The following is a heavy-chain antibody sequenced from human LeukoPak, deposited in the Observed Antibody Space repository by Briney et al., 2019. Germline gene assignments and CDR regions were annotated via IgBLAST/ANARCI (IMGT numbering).Heavy chain of an antibody. CDR2: INHSGST. J-gene: IGHJ3*02. CDR3: AQSIAVAGHDAFDI. V-gene: IGHV4-34*01. CDR1: GGSFSGYY. Sequence: SETLSLTCAVYGGSFSGYYWSWIRQPPGKGLEWIGEINHSGSTNYNPSLKSRVTISVDTSKNQFSLKLSSVTAADTAVYYCAQSIAVAGHDAFDIWGQGTMVTVSS. D-gene: IGHD6-19*01.